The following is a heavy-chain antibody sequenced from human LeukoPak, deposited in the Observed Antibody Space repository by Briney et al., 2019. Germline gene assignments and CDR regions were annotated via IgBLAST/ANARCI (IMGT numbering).Heavy chain of an antibody. V-gene: IGHV3-48*03. Sequence: GGSLRLSCAASGFTFSSYEMNWVRQAPGKGLEWVSYISSSGSTTYYADSVKGRFTISRDNAKNSLYLQMNSLRAEDTAVYYCARVLHNRNYDGSTYYGYWGQGTLVTVSS. CDR3: ARVLHNRNYDGSTYYGY. J-gene: IGHJ4*02. CDR1: GFTFSSYE. D-gene: IGHD3-22*01. CDR2: ISSSGSTT.